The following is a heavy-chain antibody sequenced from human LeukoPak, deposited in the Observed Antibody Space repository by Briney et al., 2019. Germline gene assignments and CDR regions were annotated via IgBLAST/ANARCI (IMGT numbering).Heavy chain of an antibody. V-gene: IGHV4-38-2*02. D-gene: IGHD3-22*01. Sequence: PSETLSLTCTVSGYSISSGYFWVWIRQPPGKGLEWIGSIYHSGSPYYNPSLKSRVTISVDTSKNQFSLKLTSVTAADTAVYYCATDRSVTMIVDLWGQGTLVTVSS. CDR2: IYHSGSP. CDR1: GYSISSGYF. CDR3: ATDRSVTMIVDL. J-gene: IGHJ5*02.